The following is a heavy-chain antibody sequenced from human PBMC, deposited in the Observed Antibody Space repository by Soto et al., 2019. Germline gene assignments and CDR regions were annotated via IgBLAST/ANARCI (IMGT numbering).Heavy chain of an antibody. V-gene: IGHV4-34*01. CDR2: INHSGST. CDR1: GGSFSGYY. Sequence: SETLSLTCAVYGGSFSGYYWSWIRQPPGKGLEWIGEINHSGSTNYNPSLKSRVTISVDTSKNQFSLKLSSVTAADTAVYYCATFEYQLPYNWFDPWGQGTLVTV. J-gene: IGHJ5*02. CDR3: ATFEYQLPYNWFDP. D-gene: IGHD2-2*01.